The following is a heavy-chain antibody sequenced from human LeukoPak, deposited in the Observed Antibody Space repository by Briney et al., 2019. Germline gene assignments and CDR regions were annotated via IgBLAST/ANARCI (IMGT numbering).Heavy chain of an antibody. CDR2: IYYSGST. Sequence: SETLSLTCTVSGGSISSYYWSWIRQPPGKGLEWIGHIYYSGSTNYNPSLKSRVTISVDTSKNQFSLKLSSVTAADTAVYYCARAGYCSSTSCYGLGYFQHWGQGTLVTVSS. V-gene: IGHV4-59*01. D-gene: IGHD2-2*01. J-gene: IGHJ1*01. CDR1: GGSISSYY. CDR3: ARAGYCSSTSCYGLGYFQH.